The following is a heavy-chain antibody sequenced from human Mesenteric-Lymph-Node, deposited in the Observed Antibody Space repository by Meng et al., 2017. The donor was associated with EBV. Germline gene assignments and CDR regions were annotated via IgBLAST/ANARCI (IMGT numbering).Heavy chain of an antibody. CDR2: VDQSGVS. Sequence: QVQVQPWGARLLKPSETLSLTCAVDGGSFTGHYWSWIRQPPGKGLEWIGEVDQSGVSNYNPSLKSRVTMSLDTSKNQFSLKLSSVTAADTAVYYCASRGDGIFSNYDWFDLWGQGTLVTVSS. CDR3: ASRGDGIFSNYDWFDL. J-gene: IGHJ5*02. D-gene: IGHD3-22*01. V-gene: IGHV4-34*01. CDR1: GGSFTGHY.